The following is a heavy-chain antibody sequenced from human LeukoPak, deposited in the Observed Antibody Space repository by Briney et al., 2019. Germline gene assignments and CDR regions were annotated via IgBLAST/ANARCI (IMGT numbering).Heavy chain of an antibody. CDR2: INPSGGST. J-gene: IGHJ6*03. Sequence: ASVKVSCKASGYTFTSYYMHWVRQAPGQGLEWMGIINPSGGSTSYAQKLQGRVTMTRDTSTSTVYMELSSLRSEDTAVYYCARARSYYYGSGSFHYYYYMDVWGKGTTVTISS. V-gene: IGHV1-46*01. D-gene: IGHD3-10*01. CDR1: GYTFTSYY. CDR3: ARARSYYYGSGSFHYYYYMDV.